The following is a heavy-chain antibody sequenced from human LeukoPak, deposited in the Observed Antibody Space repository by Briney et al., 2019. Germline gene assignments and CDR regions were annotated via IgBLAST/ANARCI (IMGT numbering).Heavy chain of an antibody. CDR2: ISAYNGNT. CDR1: GYTFTSYG. CDR3: ARGGIVGATEDPAFDI. V-gene: IGHV1-18*01. Sequence: APVKVSCTASGYTFTSYGISWVRQAPGQGLEWMGWISAYNGNTNYAQKLQGRVTMTTDTSTSTAYMELRSLRSDDTAVYYCARGGIVGATEDPAFDIWGQGTMVTVSS. D-gene: IGHD1-26*01. J-gene: IGHJ3*02.